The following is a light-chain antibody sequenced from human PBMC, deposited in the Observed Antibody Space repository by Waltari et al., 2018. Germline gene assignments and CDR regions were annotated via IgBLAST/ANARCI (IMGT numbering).Light chain of an antibody. CDR2: EAS. Sequence: IVLTQSPATLSLSPGDRATLSCTASQSISSQLAWYQQRPGQAPRILPYEASNRAAGIPARFSGSGSGTDFSLTISSLEPEDFVVYYCQLRGHWPMYTFGQGTKLEIK. CDR1: QSISSQ. CDR3: QLRGHWPMYT. V-gene: IGKV3-11*01. J-gene: IGKJ2*01.